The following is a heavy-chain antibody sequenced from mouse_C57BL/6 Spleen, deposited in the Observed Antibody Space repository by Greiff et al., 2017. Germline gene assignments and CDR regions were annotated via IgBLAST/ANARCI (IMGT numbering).Heavy chain of an antibody. V-gene: IGHV1-7*01. Sequence: QVQLKESGAELAKPGASVKLSCKASGYTFTSYWMHWVKQRPGQGLEWIGYINPRSGYNKYNQKFKDKATLTADKSSSTAYRQLSSLTYEDSAVYYCARATDGSSYAMDYWGQGTSVTVSS. CDR3: ARATDGSSYAMDY. D-gene: IGHD1-1*01. CDR1: GYTFTSYW. CDR2: INPRSGYN. J-gene: IGHJ4*01.